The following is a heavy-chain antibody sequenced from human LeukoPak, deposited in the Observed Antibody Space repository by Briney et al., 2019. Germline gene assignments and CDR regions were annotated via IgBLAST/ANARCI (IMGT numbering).Heavy chain of an antibody. D-gene: IGHD2-2*02. CDR3: ARRSAAIPGVFDY. J-gene: IGHJ4*02. V-gene: IGHV4-31*03. Sequence: PSETLSLTCTVSGGSISSGGYYWSWIRQHPGKGLEWIGYIYYSGSTYYNPSLKSRVTISADTSKNQFSLKLSSVTAADTAVYYCARRSAAIPGVFDYWGQGTLVTVSS. CDR1: GGSISSGGYY. CDR2: IYYSGST.